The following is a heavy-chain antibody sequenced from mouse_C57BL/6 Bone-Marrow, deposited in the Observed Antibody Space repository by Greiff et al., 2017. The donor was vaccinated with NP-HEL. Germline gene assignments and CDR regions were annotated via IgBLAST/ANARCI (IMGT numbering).Heavy chain of an antibody. CDR2: ISDGGSYT. J-gene: IGHJ3*01. CDR3: ARESYDGPRFAY. CDR1: GFTFSSYA. D-gene: IGHD2-3*01. V-gene: IGHV5-4*01. Sequence: EVQRVESGGGLVKPGGSLKLSCAASGFTFSSYAMSWVRQTPEKRLEWVATISDGGSYTYYPDNVKGRFTISRDNAKNNLYLQMSHLKSEDTAMYYCARESYDGPRFAYWGQGTLVTVSA.